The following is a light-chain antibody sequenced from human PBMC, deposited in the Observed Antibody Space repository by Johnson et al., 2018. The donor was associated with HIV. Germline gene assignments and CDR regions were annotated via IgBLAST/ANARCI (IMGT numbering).Light chain of an antibody. Sequence: QPVLTQPPSVSAAPGQKVTISCSGSSSNIGNNYVSWYQQLPGTAPKLLIYDNNKRPSGIPDRFSGSKSGASATLVITGLQTGDEAYYYCGTWPSRTIFFVFGTGSGVSVL. CDR1: SSNIGNNY. V-gene: IGLV1-51*01. J-gene: IGLJ1*01. CDR2: DNN. CDR3: GTWPSRTIFFV.